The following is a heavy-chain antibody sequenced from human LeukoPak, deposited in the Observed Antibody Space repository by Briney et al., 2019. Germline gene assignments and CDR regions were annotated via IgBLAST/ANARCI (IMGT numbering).Heavy chain of an antibody. D-gene: IGHD6-13*01. CDR1: GFTFRSYA. J-gene: IGHJ5*02. Sequence: GGSLRLSCAASGFTFRSYAMHWVRQAPGKGLEWVAVISYDGSNKYSADSVKGRFTISRDNSKNTLYMQMNSLRAEDTAVYYCARDPSSRLHNWFDPWGQGTLVTVSS. V-gene: IGHV3-30*17. CDR3: ARDPSSRLHNWFDP. CDR2: ISYDGSNK.